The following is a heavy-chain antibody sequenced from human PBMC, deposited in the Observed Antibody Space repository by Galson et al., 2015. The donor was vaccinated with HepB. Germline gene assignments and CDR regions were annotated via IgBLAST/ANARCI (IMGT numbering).Heavy chain of an antibody. Sequence: ETLSLTCTVSGGSISSSSYYWGWIRQPPGKGLEWIGSIYYSGSTSYNPPLKSRVTISLDTSKNQFSLKLSSVTAADIAVYYCARRGSYGYYWSWFDPWGQGTLVTVSS. D-gene: IGHD4-17*01. CDR1: GGSISSSSYY. CDR3: ARRGSYGYYWSWFDP. J-gene: IGHJ5*02. V-gene: IGHV4-39*01. CDR2: IYYSGST.